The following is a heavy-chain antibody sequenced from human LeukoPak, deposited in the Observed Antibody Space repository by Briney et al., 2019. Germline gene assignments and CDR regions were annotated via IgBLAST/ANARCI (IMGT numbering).Heavy chain of an antibody. Sequence: ASVTLSCKSSGYTFTGYYIHWVRQAPGQGLEWMGWINPNSGGTNYAQKFQGRVTMTRDTSISTAYMELSRLRSDDTAVYYCARWGSYDFWSGYYGWFDPWGQGTLVTVSS. J-gene: IGHJ5*02. CDR1: GYTFTGYY. CDR2: INPNSGGT. D-gene: IGHD3-3*01. CDR3: ARWGSYDFWSGYYGWFDP. V-gene: IGHV1-2*02.